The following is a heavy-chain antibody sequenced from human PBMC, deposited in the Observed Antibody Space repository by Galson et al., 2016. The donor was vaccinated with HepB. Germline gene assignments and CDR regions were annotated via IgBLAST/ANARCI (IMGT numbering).Heavy chain of an antibody. J-gene: IGHJ3*02. CDR1: GYSFTNSW. CDR3: ARGGEFSGAFDI. CDR2: IYPGNSDT. D-gene: IGHD3-10*01. V-gene: IGHV5-51*01. Sequence: QSGAEVKKPGDSLRISCKGSGYSFTNSWIGWVRQMPGKGLEWMGIIYPGNSDTRYSPSFQGQVTISADKSISTAYRQWSSLKASDTAMYYCARGGEFSGAFDIWGQGTMVTVSS.